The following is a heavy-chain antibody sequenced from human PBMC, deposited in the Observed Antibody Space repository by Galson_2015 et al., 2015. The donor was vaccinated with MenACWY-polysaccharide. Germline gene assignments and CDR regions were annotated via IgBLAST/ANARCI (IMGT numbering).Heavy chain of an antibody. V-gene: IGHV4-59*01. J-gene: IGHJ4*02. D-gene: IGHD1-26*01. CDR2: IYYSGST. CDR1: GGSISGYY. Sequence: SETLSLTCTVSGGSISGYYWSWIRQPPGQGLEWIGYIYYSGSTNYNPSLKSRVTISVDTSKNQFSLKLSSVTAADTAVYYCAGHSGGYVVVDYWGQGTLVTVSS. CDR3: AGHSGGYVVVDY.